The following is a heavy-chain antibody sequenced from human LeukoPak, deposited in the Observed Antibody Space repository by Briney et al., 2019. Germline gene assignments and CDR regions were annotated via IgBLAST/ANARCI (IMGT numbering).Heavy chain of an antibody. D-gene: IGHD3-22*01. J-gene: IGHJ3*02. CDR1: GYTFTSYG. V-gene: IGHV1-69*05. CDR3: ARDNPSYYYDSSDAFDI. CDR2: IIPIFGTA. Sequence: SVKVSCTASGYTFTSYGISWVRQAPGHGLEWMGRIIPIFGTANYAQKFQGRVTITTDESTSTAYMELSSLRSEDTAVYYCARDNPSYYYDSSDAFDIWGQGTMVTVSS.